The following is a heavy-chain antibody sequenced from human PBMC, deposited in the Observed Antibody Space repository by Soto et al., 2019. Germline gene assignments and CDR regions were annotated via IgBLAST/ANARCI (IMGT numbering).Heavy chain of an antibody. CDR1: GGSISSYY. CDR3: ARVDSSGWYAFDY. J-gene: IGHJ4*02. V-gene: IGHV4-59*01. D-gene: IGHD6-19*01. Sequence: QVQLQESGPGLVKPSETLSLTCTVSGGSISSYYWSWIRQPPGKGLEWIGYIYYSGSTNYNPSLKSRVTISVDTSKNQFSLKLSSVTAADTAVYYCARVDSSGWYAFDYWGQGTLVTVSS. CDR2: IYYSGST.